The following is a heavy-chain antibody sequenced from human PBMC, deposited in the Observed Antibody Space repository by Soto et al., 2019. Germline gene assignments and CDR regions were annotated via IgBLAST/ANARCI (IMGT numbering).Heavy chain of an antibody. CDR1: GYTFTSYG. CDR3: AREKRITIFGVVPTPPHFDY. V-gene: IGHV1-18*01. CDR2: ISAYNGNT. J-gene: IGHJ4*02. D-gene: IGHD3-3*01. Sequence: SVKVSCKASGYTFTSYGISWVRQAPGQGLEWMGWISAYNGNTNYAQKLQGRVTMTTDTSASTAYMELRSLRSDDTAVYYCAREKRITIFGVVPTPPHFDYWGQGTLVTVSS.